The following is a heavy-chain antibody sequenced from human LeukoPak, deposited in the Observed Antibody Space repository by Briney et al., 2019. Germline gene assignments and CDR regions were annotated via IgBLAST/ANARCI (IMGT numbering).Heavy chain of an antibody. V-gene: IGHV4-34*01. CDR3: ARGGYSGYRYYFDY. D-gene: IGHD5-12*01. CDR1: GGSFSGYY. J-gene: IGHJ4*02. Sequence: SETLSLTCAVYGGSFSGYYWSWIRQPPGKGLEWIGEINHSGSTNYNPSLKSRVTISVDTSKNQFSLKLSSVTAADTAVYYCARGGYSGYRYYFDYWGQGTLVTVSS. CDR2: INHSGST.